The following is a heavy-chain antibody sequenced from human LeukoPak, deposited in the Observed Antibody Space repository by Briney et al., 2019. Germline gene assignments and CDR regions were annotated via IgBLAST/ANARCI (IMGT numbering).Heavy chain of an antibody. V-gene: IGHV1-2*06. CDR3: ARDFPRYYYDSSGYYNDY. J-gene: IGHJ4*02. CDR1: GYTFISYD. D-gene: IGHD3-22*01. Sequence: ASVKVSCKVSGYTFISYDINWVRQATGQGLEWMGRINPNSGGTNYAQKFQGRVTMTRDTSISTAYMELSRLRSDDTAVYYCARDFPRYYYDSSGYYNDYWGQGTLVTVSS. CDR2: INPNSGGT.